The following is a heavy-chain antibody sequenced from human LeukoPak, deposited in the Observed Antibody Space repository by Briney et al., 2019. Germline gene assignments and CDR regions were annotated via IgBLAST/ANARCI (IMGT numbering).Heavy chain of an antibody. CDR1: GGSISSTSYY. Sequence: SETLSLTCIVSGGSISSTSYYWGWIRQSPGKGLEWIGSNHYRGTTYYNPSLLSRGTISVDTSKNQFSLKLNSVTAADTAVYFCARGGSGYSTNFDYWGQGTLVTVSS. CDR2: NHYRGTT. CDR3: ARGGSGYSTNFDY. J-gene: IGHJ4*02. D-gene: IGHD3-3*01. V-gene: IGHV4-39*07.